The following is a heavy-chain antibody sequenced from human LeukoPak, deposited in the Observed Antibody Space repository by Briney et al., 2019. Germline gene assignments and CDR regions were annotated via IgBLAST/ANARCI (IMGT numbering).Heavy chain of an antibody. CDR1: GFTVSSNS. V-gene: IGHV3-53*01. CDR3: ARRAGAYSHPYDY. J-gene: IGHJ4*02. D-gene: IGHD4/OR15-4a*01. CDR2: IYSGTI. Sequence: GGSLRLSCTVSGFTVSSNSMSWVRQAPGKGLEWVSFIYSGTIHYSDSVEGRFTISRDNSKNTLYLQMNSLRAEDTAVYYCARRAGAYSHPYDYWGQGTLVTVSS.